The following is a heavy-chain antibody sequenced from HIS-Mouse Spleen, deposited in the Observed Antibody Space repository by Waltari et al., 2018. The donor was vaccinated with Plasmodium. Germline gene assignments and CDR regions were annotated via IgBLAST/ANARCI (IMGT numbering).Heavy chain of an antibody. Sequence: QVQLQQWGAGLLKPSETLSLTCAVYGGSFSGYYWSWIRQPPGKGLEWIGESNHRGSTNYNPSLKSRVTRSVDTFKIQFSLKLSSVTAADTAVYYCARGRGDYDCWSGYYQFDYWGQGTLVTVSS. CDR2: SNHRGST. D-gene: IGHD3-3*01. CDR3: ARGRGDYDCWSGYYQFDY. V-gene: IGHV4-34*01. CDR1: GGSFSGYY. J-gene: IGHJ4*02.